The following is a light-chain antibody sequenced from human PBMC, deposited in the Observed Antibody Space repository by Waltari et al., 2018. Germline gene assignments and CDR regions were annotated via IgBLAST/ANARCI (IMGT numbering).Light chain of an antibody. CDR2: GAS. CDR1: QSLLYSRNNKNY. J-gene: IGKJ1*01. CDR3: QQYYDRPRT. Sequence: DFVMTQSPDSLAVSLGERATINCKSSQSLLYSRNNKNYLVWYQQKPGQPPKVLIYGASTRESGVPGRFSGSGYGTDFTLTISSMQAEDVAVYYCQQYYDRPRTFGQGTKVEIK. V-gene: IGKV4-1*01.